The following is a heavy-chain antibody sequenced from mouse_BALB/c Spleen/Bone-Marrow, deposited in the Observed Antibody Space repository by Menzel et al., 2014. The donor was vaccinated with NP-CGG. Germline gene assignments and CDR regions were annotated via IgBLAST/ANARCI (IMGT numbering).Heavy chain of an antibody. CDR1: GFTSTDYE. J-gene: IGHJ2*01. CDR2: IHSGSGGT. V-gene: IGHV1-15*01. CDR3: TGEKVGDFDY. Sequence: VQLQESGAELVRPGASVKLSCKALGFTSTDYEMHWVKQTPVHGLEWIGTIHSGSGGTAYNQKFKGKATLTADKSSSTAYMELSSLTSEDSAVYYCTGEKVGDFDYWGQGTTLTVSS.